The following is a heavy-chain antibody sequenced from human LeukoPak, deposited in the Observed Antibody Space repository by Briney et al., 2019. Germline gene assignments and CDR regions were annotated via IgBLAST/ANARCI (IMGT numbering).Heavy chain of an antibody. CDR1: GFTFSSYG. J-gene: IGHJ6*03. CDR3: ARDPIVGATLYYYYYMDV. D-gene: IGHD1-26*01. CDR2: ISYDGSNK. V-gene: IGHV3-30*03. Sequence: PGRSLRLSCAASGFTFSSYGMHWVRQAPGKGLEWVAVISYDGSNKYYADSVKGRFTISRDNAKNSLYLQMNSLRAEDTALYYCARDPIVGATLYYYYYMDVWGKGTTVTVSS.